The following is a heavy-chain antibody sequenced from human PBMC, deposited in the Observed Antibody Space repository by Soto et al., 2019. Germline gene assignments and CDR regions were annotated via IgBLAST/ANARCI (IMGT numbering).Heavy chain of an antibody. CDR3: ARDLGVEAASSLRFLNY. CDR2: INAGNGNT. Sequence: ASVKVSCKASGYTFTSYAMHWVRQAPGQRFEWMGWINAGNGNTKYSQKFQGRVTITRDTSASTAYMELSSLRSEDTAVYYCARDLGVEAASSLRFLNYWGQGTLVTVSS. D-gene: IGHD3-3*01. V-gene: IGHV1-3*01. CDR1: GYTFTSYA. J-gene: IGHJ4*02.